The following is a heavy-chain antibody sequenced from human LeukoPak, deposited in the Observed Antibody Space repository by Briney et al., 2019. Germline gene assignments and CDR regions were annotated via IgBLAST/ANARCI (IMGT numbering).Heavy chain of an antibody. D-gene: IGHD3-16*01. CDR1: GDSVSSNNAA. Sequence: SQTLSLTCAISGDSVSSNNAAWNWIRPSPSRGLEWLGNTYYRSRWYNDYAASVISRITINSDTSRNQFSLQLNSVTPEDTSVYYCARGGSYAFDYWGQGTPVTVSS. CDR2: TYYRSRWYN. J-gene: IGHJ4*02. V-gene: IGHV6-1*01. CDR3: ARGGSYAFDY.